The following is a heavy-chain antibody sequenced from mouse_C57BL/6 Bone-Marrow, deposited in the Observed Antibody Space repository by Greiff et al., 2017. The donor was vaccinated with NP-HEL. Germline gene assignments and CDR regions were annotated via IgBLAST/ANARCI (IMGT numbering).Heavy chain of an antibody. J-gene: IGHJ3*01. CDR3: TTPLIDYDYEESFAY. CDR2: IDPENGDT. Sequence: VQLKESGAELVRPGASVKLSCTASGFNIKDDYMHWVKQRPEQGLEWIGWIDPENGDTEYASKFQGKATITADTSSNTAYRQLSSLTSEDTAVYYCTTPLIDYDYEESFAYWGQGTLVTVSA. CDR1: GFNIKDDY. V-gene: IGHV14-4*01. D-gene: IGHD2-4*01.